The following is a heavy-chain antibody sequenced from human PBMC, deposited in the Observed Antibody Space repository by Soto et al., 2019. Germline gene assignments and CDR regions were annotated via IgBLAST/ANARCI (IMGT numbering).Heavy chain of an antibody. Sequence: SETLSLTCTVSGDSISSINNYWSWIRQPPGEGLEWIGFISYSGTTSYSPSLKGRVAISLDTSKNQFSLTLNFVTAAHTAVYYCARGRGYSYGLDPWGQGSLVTVSS. CDR3: ARGRGYSYGLDP. CDR2: ISYSGTT. CDR1: GDSISSINNY. V-gene: IGHV4-30-4*01. D-gene: IGHD5-18*01. J-gene: IGHJ5*02.